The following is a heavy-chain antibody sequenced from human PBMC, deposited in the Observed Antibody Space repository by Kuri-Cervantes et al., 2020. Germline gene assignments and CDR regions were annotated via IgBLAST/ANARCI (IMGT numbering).Heavy chain of an antibody. J-gene: IGHJ5*02. CDR2: IYSGGST. V-gene: IGHV3-66*02. CDR3: ARERGFGELFS. D-gene: IGHD3-10*01. Sequence: GESLKISCAASGLTVSSNYMSWVRQAPGKGLEWVSVIYSGGSTYYADSVKGRFTISRDNSKNTLYLQMYSLRAEDTAVYYCARERGFGELFSWGQGTLVTVSS. CDR1: GLTVSSNY.